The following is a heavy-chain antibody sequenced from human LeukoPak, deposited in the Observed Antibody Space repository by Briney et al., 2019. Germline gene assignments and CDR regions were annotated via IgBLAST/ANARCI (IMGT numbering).Heavy chain of an antibody. CDR3: ARSRRIAAAGGPYYFDY. J-gene: IGHJ4*02. CDR2: ISGSGGST. V-gene: IGHV3-23*01. CDR1: GFTFSSYG. Sequence: PGGSLRLSCAASGFTFSSYGMSWVRQAPGKGLEWVSAISGSGGSTYYADSVKGRFTISRDNSKNTLYLQMNSLRAEDTAVYYCARSRRIAAAGGPYYFDYWGQGTLVTVSS. D-gene: IGHD6-13*01.